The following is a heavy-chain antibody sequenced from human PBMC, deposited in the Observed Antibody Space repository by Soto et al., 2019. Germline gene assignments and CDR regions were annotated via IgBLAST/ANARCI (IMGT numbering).Heavy chain of an antibody. CDR1: GYSFTSYW. CDR2: IYPGDSDT. Sequence: GESLKISCKGSGYSFTSYWIGWVRQMPGKGLEWMGIIYPGDSDTRYSPSFQGQVNISADKSISTAYLQWSSLKASDTAMYYCARGEGTLYCSGGSCFPRATYGMDVWGQGTTVTVSS. V-gene: IGHV5-51*01. D-gene: IGHD2-15*01. CDR3: ARGEGTLYCSGGSCFPRATYGMDV. J-gene: IGHJ6*02.